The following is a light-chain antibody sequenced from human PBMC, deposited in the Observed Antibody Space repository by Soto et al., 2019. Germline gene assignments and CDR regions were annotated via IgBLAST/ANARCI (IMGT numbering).Light chain of an antibody. Sequence: EIVLTQAPGTLSLSPGERATLTCRASQSVSSSYLAWYQQKPGQAPRHLIYGASSRATGIPDRFSGSGSGTDFTLTISRLEPEAFAVYYCQQYGSSPPITFGQGTRLEIK. J-gene: IGKJ5*01. CDR3: QQYGSSPPIT. V-gene: IGKV3-20*01. CDR1: QSVSSSY. CDR2: GAS.